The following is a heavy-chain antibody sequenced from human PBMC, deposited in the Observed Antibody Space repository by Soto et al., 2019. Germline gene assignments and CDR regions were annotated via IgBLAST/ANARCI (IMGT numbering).Heavy chain of an antibody. Sequence: PSETLSLTCTVSGGSISSYYWSWIRQPPGKGLEWIGYIYYSGSTNYNPSLKSRVTISVDTSKNQFSLKLSSVTAADTAVYYCARTYYYDSSGYFIAFDIWGQGTMVTVS. CDR1: GGSISSYY. CDR3: ARTYYYDSSGYFIAFDI. V-gene: IGHV4-59*01. D-gene: IGHD3-22*01. J-gene: IGHJ3*02. CDR2: IYYSGST.